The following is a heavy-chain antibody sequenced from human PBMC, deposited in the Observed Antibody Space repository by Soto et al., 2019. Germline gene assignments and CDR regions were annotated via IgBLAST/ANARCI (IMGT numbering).Heavy chain of an antibody. D-gene: IGHD3-10*01. CDR1: GFTFSSYW. CDR2: IKQDGSEK. V-gene: IGHV3-7*01. Sequence: GGSLRLSCAASGFTFSSYWMSWVRQAPGKGLEWVANIKQDGSEKYYVDSVKGRFTISRDNAKNSLYLQMNSLRAEDTAVYYCARERRIPMVRGVMLYYMDVWGKGTTVTVSS. CDR3: ARERRIPMVRGVMLYYMDV. J-gene: IGHJ6*03.